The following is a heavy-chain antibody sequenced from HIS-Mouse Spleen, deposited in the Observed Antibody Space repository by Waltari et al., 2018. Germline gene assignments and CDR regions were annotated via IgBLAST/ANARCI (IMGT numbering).Heavy chain of an antibody. D-gene: IGHD3-22*01. CDR2: ISYDGSNK. CDR3: ARGEGYYDSSGYPV. J-gene: IGHJ4*02. CDR1: GFTFSSYA. V-gene: IGHV3-30-3*01. Sequence: QVQLVESGGGVVQPGRSLRLSCAASGFTFSSYAMHWVRQAPGKGLGWVAVISYDGSNKYYADSVKGRFTISRDNSKNTLYLQMNSLRAEDTAVYYCARGEGYYDSSGYPVWGQGTLVTVSS.